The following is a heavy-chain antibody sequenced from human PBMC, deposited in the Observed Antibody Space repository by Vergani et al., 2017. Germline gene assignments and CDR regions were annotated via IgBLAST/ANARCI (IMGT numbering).Heavy chain of an antibody. Sequence: QVQLVQSGAEVKKPGASVKVSCKASGYTFTSYGISWVRQAPGQGLEWMGWISAYNGNTNYAQTLQGRVTMTTDTSTSTAYMELRSLRSDDTAVYYCARLGGSPRYGGYVYPFDYWGQGTLVTVSS. CDR2: ISAYNGNT. CDR1: GYTFTSYG. V-gene: IGHV1-18*01. D-gene: IGHD5-12*01. CDR3: ARLGGSPRYGGYVYPFDY. J-gene: IGHJ4*02.